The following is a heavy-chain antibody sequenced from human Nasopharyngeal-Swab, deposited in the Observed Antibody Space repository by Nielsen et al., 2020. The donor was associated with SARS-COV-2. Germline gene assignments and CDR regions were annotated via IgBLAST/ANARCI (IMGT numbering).Heavy chain of an antibody. CDR2: ISYDGSNK. Sequence: SLKISCAASGFTFSSYAMHWVRQAPGKGLEWVAVISYDGSNKYYADSVKGRFTISRDNSKNTLYLQMNSLRAEDTAVYYCARDWAHYYGSGALLLWWFDPWGQGTLVTVSS. CDR1: GFTFSSYA. V-gene: IGHV3-30-3*01. J-gene: IGHJ5*02. CDR3: ARDWAHYYGSGALLLWWFDP. D-gene: IGHD3-10*01.